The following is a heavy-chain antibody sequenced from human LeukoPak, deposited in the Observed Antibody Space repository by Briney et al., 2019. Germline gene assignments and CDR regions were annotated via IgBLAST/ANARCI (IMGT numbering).Heavy chain of an antibody. CDR3: ARGRLDTAHRTFGY. V-gene: IGHV3-21*06. CDR2: ISGSSSYK. J-gene: IGHJ4*02. CDR1: GFTFSSYE. D-gene: IGHD5-18*01. Sequence: GGSLRLSCAASGFTFSSYEMNWVRQAPGKGLEWVSSISGSSSYKYYADSVKGRFTISRDNAKNSLYLQMNSLRAEDTAVYYCARGRLDTAHRTFGYWGQGTLVTVSS.